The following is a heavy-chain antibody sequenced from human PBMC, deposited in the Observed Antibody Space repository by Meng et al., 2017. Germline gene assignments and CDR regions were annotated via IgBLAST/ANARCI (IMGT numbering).Heavy chain of an antibody. D-gene: IGHD7-27*01. CDR3: ATDNWGPHY. J-gene: IGHJ4*02. Sequence: QVQLWRSGAEVKKPGASVKVSCKASGDTLNTYNMHWVRQAPGQGLEWMGIINPSDNSAAYAQGFQGRLTMTRDTCTSTLYMELTSLQFEDTAIYYCATDNWGPHYWGQGTLVTVSS. CDR1: GDTLNTYN. CDR2: INPSDNSA. V-gene: IGHV1-46*02.